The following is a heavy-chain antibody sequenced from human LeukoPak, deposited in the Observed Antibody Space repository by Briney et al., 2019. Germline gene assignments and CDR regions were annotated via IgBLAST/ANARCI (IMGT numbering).Heavy chain of an antibody. J-gene: IGHJ4*02. V-gene: IGHV4-39*01. CDR2: IYYSGGT. D-gene: IGHD2-15*01. CDR3: ARHRYCSGGSCYLDY. Sequence: SEILSLTCTVSGGSISSSSYYWGWIRQPPGKGLEWIGNIYYSGGTYYNPTLKSRVTISVDTSKNQVSLKLSSVTAADTAVYHCARHRYCSGGSCYLDYWGQGTLVPVSS. CDR1: GGSISSSSYY.